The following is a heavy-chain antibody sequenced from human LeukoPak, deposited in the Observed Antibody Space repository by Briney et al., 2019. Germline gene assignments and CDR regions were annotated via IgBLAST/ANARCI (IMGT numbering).Heavy chain of an antibody. CDR3: AREKPETSYSSGWPRPFDY. D-gene: IGHD6-19*01. Sequence: PGGSLRLSCAASGFTFSSYSMNWVRQAPGKGLEWVAVIWYDGSNKYYADSVKGRFTISRDNPKNTLYLQMNSLRAEDTAVYYCAREKPETSYSSGWPRPFDYWGQGTLVTVSS. CDR1: GFTFSSYS. V-gene: IGHV3-33*08. J-gene: IGHJ4*02. CDR2: IWYDGSNK.